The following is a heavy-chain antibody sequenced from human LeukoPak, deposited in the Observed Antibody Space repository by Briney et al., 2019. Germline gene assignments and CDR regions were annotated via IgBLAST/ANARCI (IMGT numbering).Heavy chain of an antibody. Sequence: SETLSLTCTVSGGSISSYYWSWIRQPPGKGLEWIGYIYYSGSTNYNPSLKSRVTISVDTSKNQFSLKPSSVTAADTAVYYCARGPTYYDILTGYYSRNWFDPWGQGTLVTVPS. CDR2: IYYSGST. CDR1: GGSISSYY. V-gene: IGHV4-59*08. J-gene: IGHJ5*02. D-gene: IGHD3-9*01. CDR3: ARGPTYYDILTGYYSRNWFDP.